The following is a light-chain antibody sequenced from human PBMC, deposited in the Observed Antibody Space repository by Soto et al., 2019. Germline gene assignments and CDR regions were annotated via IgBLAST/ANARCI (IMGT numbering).Light chain of an antibody. CDR1: QSVSSSY. Sequence: EIVLTQSPGTLSLSPGERATLSCRASQSVSSSYLAWYQQKPGQAPRLLIYGASSRATGIPDRFSGSGSGTDFTLTISRLEPEDFAVYYCQQYGRSPRTLGQGTKVEIK. CDR3: QQYGRSPRT. J-gene: IGKJ1*01. V-gene: IGKV3-20*01. CDR2: GAS.